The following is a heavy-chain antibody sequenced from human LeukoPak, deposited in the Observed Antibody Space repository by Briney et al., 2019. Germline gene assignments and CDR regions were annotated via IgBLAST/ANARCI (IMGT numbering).Heavy chain of an antibody. CDR2: INPRGGST. CDR3: ARDGHYSSGWYSADFDY. CDR1: GGTFSSYA. D-gene: IGHD6-19*01. J-gene: IGHJ4*02. V-gene: IGHV1-46*01. Sequence: ASVKVSCKASGGTFSSYAISWVRQAPGQGLEWMGIINPRGGSTDYSQKFQGRITMTSDTSTSTVYMELSSLRSDDTAVYFCARDGHYSSGWYSADFDYWGQGTLVTVSS.